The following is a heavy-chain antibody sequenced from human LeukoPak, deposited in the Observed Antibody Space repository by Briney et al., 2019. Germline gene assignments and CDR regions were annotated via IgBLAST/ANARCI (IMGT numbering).Heavy chain of an antibody. V-gene: IGHV1-2*02. J-gene: IGHJ4*02. CDR2: INPNSGGT. CDR1: GYTFTGYY. Sequence: GASVKVSCKASGYTFTGYYMHWVRQAPGQGLEWMGWINPNSGGTNYAQKFQGRVTMTRDTSISTAYMELSRPRSDDTAVYYCARGGFGVLMVYAMWYFDYWGQGTLVTVSS. CDR3: ARGGFGVLMVYAMWYFDY. D-gene: IGHD2-8*01.